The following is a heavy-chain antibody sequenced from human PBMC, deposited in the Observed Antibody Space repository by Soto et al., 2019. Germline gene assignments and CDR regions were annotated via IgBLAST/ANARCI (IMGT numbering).Heavy chain of an antibody. D-gene: IGHD2-8*02. CDR2: IYPDDSDT. V-gene: IGHV5-51*01. Sequence: EVQLVQSGPEVRKPGESLKISCQASGYSFSNFWIAWVRQMPGEGLEWLGIIYPDDSDTRYSPSFLGQVTISADKSNKTTYLQWSSLKASDTAIYFCASSVLVTSTMNYFDLWGQGTLVTVSS. CDR3: ASSVLVTSTMNYFDL. J-gene: IGHJ4*02. CDR1: GYSFSNFW.